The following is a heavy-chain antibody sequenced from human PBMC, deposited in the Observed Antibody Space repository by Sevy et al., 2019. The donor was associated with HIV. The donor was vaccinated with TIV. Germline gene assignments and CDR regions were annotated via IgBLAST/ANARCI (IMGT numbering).Heavy chain of an antibody. V-gene: IGHV4-31*03. Sequence: SETLSLTCTVSGGSISSGGYYWSWIRQHPRKGLEWIGYIYYSGSTYYNPSLKSRVTISVDTSKNQFSLKLSSVTAADTAVYYCARAPGLGTLYYFDYWGQGTLVTVSS. CDR1: GGSISSGGYY. J-gene: IGHJ4*02. CDR2: IYYSGST. CDR3: ARAPGLGTLYYFDY. D-gene: IGHD7-27*01.